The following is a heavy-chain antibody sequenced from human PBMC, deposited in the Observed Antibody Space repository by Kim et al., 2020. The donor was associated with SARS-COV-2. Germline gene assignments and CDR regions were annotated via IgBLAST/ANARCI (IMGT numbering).Heavy chain of an antibody. CDR2: YTT. D-gene: IGHD3-10*01. Sequence: YTTECAASVKGRFTISREDSESSLYLQMNSLKAEDTAVYYCASVHIGGFDSWGQGILVTVSS. CDR3: ASVHIGGFDS. J-gene: IGHJ4*02. V-gene: IGHV3-72*01.